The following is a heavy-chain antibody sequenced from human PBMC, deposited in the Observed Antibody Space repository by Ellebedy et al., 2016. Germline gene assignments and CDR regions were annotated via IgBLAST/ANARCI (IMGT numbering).Heavy chain of an antibody. CDR3: ARDGEVPASGWYFDQ. CDR1: GFTLSTYW. CDR2: IDTDGSRT. V-gene: IGHV3-74*01. J-gene: IGHJ4*02. D-gene: IGHD2-2*01. Sequence: HTGGSLRLSCEASGFTLSTYWMHWVRQAPGKGLVWVSRIDTDGSRTTYADSVKGRFTISRDNAKNTLYLEMTGLRAEDTAVYYCARDGEVPASGWYFDQWGQGTLVTVSS.